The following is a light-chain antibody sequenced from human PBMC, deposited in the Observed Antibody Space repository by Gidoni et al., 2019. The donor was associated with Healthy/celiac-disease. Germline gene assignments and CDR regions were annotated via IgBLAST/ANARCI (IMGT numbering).Light chain of an antibody. CDR1: QSVLYSSNNKNY. V-gene: IGKV4-1*01. CDR3: QQYYSTPPT. CDR2: WAS. J-gene: IGKJ1*01. Sequence: DIVMTQSPDSLDLSLGERATINCKSSQSVLYSSNNKNYLAWYQQKPGQPPKLLIYWASTRESGVPDRFSGSGSGTDFTLTISRLQAEDVAVYYCQQYYSTPPTFGQGTKVEIK.